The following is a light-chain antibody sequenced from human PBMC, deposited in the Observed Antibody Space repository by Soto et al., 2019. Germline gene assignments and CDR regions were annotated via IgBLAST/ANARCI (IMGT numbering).Light chain of an antibody. CDR3: QQYDDYPLT. J-gene: IGKJ4*01. CDR2: DAS. Sequence: DIQMTQSPSSLSASVGDRVTIICRASQSVSTRLAWYQQKPGTAPKFLIYDASTLESGVPSRFSGSGSGTEFTLTISSLQADDFATYFCQQYDDYPLTFGGGTKVDIK. CDR1: QSVSTR. V-gene: IGKV1-5*02.